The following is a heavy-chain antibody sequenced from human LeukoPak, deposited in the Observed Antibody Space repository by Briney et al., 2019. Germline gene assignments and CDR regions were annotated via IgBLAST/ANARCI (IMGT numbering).Heavy chain of an antibody. J-gene: IGHJ5*02. CDR1: GFTFSSYE. V-gene: IGHV3-48*03. D-gene: IGHD2-15*01. CDR2: ISSSGTTI. Sequence: GGALTLSCPASGFTFSSYEMNWVRPAPGRGLEGVSYISSSGTTIYYADSVKGRFTTSRDNANKPPYLQMHSPRAKHTAVYYCARVGVVVAARGNVSFDRWREGTLVT. CDR3: ARVGVVVAARGNVSFDR.